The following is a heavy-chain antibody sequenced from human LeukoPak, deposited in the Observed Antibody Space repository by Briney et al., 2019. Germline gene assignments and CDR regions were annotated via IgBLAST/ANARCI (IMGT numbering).Heavy chain of an antibody. CDR2: INAGNGNT. J-gene: IGHJ4*02. CDR1: RYTFTSYA. CDR3: ARVRWTTYIDY. Sequence: ASVKVSCKASRYTFTSYAMHWVRQAPGQRLEWMGWINAGNGNTKYSQKFQGRVTITRDTSASTAYMELSSLRSEDTAVYYCARVRWTTYIDYWGQGTLVTVSS. D-gene: IGHD5-24*01. V-gene: IGHV1-3*01.